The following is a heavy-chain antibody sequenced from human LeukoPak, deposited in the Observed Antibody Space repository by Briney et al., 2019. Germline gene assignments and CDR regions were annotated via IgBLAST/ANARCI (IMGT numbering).Heavy chain of an antibody. CDR1: GGSISSSSYY. CDR2: IYYSGST. V-gene: IGHV4-39*01. D-gene: IGHD6-19*01. Sequence: SETLSLTCTVSGGSISSSSYYWGWIRQPPGKGLEWIGSIYYSGSTYYNPSLKSRVTISVDTSKNQFSLKLSSVTAADTAVYYCARHEISGWYSRYFDLWGRGTLVTVSS. CDR3: ARHEISGWYSRYFDL. J-gene: IGHJ2*01.